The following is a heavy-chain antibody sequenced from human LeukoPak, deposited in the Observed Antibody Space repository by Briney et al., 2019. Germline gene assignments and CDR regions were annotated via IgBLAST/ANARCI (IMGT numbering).Heavy chain of an antibody. V-gene: IGHV4-31*03. CDR1: GGSISFGGYY. Sequence: SETLSLTCTVSGGSISFGGYYWSWIRQLPGKGLEWIGYMYDREKTDYNPSLKSRVTISVDTSKNQFSLKLSSVTAADTAVYYCARGIQLWLRSFDIWGQGTMVTVSS. CDR3: ARGIQLWLRSFDI. J-gene: IGHJ3*02. CDR2: MYDREKT. D-gene: IGHD5-18*01.